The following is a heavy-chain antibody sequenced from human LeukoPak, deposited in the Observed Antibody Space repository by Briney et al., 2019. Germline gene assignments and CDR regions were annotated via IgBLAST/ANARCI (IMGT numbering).Heavy chain of an antibody. V-gene: IGHV3-74*01. CDR1: GFTFSSYW. J-gene: IGHJ4*02. CDR3: ARGGSNIVVVTAIFDY. Sequence: GGSLRLSCAASGFTFSSYWMNWVRQAPGKGLVWVSRINSDGSNTKYADSVKGRFTISRDNSKNTLYLQMNSLRAEDTAVYYCARGGSNIVVVTAIFDYWGQGTLVTVSS. D-gene: IGHD2-21*02. CDR2: INSDGSNT.